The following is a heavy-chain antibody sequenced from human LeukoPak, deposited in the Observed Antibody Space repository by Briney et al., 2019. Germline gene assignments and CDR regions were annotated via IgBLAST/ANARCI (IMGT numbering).Heavy chain of an antibody. D-gene: IGHD6-13*01. Sequence: SETLSLTCTVSGGSISSSSYYWGWIRQPPGKGLEWIGSIYYSGSTYYNPSLKSRVTISVDTSKNQFSLKLSSVTAADTAVYYCASGYSRTPSYWGQGTLVTVSS. CDR3: ASGYSRTPSY. CDR2: IYYSGST. J-gene: IGHJ4*02. CDR1: GGSISSSSYY. V-gene: IGHV4-39*01.